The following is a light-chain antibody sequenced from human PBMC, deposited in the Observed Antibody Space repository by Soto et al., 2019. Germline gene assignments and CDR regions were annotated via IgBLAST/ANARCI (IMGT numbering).Light chain of an antibody. CDR3: QQYNNWPPIT. Sequence: IVMTPSPATLAXXPXXXXTXXXRASQSVSSNLAWYQQKPGQAPRLLIYGASTRATGIPARFSGSGSGTEFTLTISSLQSEDFAVYYCQQYNNWPPITFGQGTRLEIK. CDR1: QSVSSN. J-gene: IGKJ5*01. V-gene: IGKV3-15*01. CDR2: GAS.